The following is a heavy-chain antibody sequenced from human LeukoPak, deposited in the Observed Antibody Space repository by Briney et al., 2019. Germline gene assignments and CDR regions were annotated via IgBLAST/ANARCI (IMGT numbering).Heavy chain of an antibody. V-gene: IGHV3-48*01. D-gene: IGHD6-6*01. CDR3: VGEGRQLALFDY. CDR1: GFTFSTYN. Sequence: GGSLRLSCAASGFTFSTYNMNWVRQAPGKGLEWVSYIDTSSNTIYYADSVKGRFTISRDNAKESLYLQMNSLRVEDTAVYYCVGEGRQLALFDYWGQGTLVTVSS. J-gene: IGHJ4*02. CDR2: IDTSSNTI.